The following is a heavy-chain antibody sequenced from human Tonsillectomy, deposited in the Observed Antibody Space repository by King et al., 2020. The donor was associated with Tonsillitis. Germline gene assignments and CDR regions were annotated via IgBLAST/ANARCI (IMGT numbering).Heavy chain of an antibody. CDR2: IIIIISYI. CDR1: GFTFSSYS. J-gene: IGHJ6*02. V-gene: IGHV3-21*01. Sequence: VQLVESGGGLVKPGGSLRLSCAASGFTFSSYSMNWVRQAPGKGLSWASSIIIIISYIYYEDSVRGQFTISRDNAKNSLYLQMNSLRAEDTAVYYCARGYYDFWSGYYPGGSYYYYGMDVWGQGTTVTVSS. D-gene: IGHD3-3*01. CDR3: ARGYYDFWSGYYPGGSYYYYGMDV.